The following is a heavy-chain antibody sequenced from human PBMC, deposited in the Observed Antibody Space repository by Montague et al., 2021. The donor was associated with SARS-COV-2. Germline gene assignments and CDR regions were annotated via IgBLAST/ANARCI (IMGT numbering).Heavy chain of an antibody. D-gene: IGHD2-21*01. CDR3: ARQDAWAYCGDECYRGWFDS. J-gene: IGHJ5*01. CDR2: IFYNGST. CDR1: FGSISTYY. V-gene: IGHV4-59*01. Sequence: SETPSLTCTVSFGSISTYYWSWIRQPPGKGLEWIGFIFYNGSTKXXPSLKRRVSISLDTSKNQFSLKLSSVTAADTAVYYCARQDAWAYCGDECYRGWFDSWGQGTLVTVSS.